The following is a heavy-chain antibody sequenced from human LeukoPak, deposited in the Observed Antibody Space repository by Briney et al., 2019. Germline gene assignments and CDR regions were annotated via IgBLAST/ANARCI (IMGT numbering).Heavy chain of an antibody. J-gene: IGHJ6*02. D-gene: IGHD3-10*02. Sequence: PGGSLRLSCAVSGISVNSYYIHWVRQSPGKGLEWVSVIYTGGSKYYADPVKGRFIISRDSSSSTVNLQLNGLRTEDTAVYYCARETPMVGDNYYGMDVWGPGTTVTVSS. CDR1: GISVNSYY. CDR3: ARETPMVGDNYYGMDV. CDR2: IYTGGSK. V-gene: IGHV3-66*01.